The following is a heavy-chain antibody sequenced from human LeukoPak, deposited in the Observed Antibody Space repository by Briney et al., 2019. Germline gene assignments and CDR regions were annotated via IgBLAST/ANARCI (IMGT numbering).Heavy chain of an antibody. CDR3: ARGKKYYNRGGHFYGYYFDL. D-gene: IGHD3-22*01. Sequence: SETLSLTCTVSGGSISSYYWSWIRQPPGKGLEWIGYIYYSGSTNYNPPLKSRVTISVDTSKNQFSLKLSSVTAADTAVYYCARGKKYYNRGGHFYGYYFDLWGQGTLVTVSS. CDR1: GGSISSYY. CDR2: IYYSGST. V-gene: IGHV4-59*01. J-gene: IGHJ4*02.